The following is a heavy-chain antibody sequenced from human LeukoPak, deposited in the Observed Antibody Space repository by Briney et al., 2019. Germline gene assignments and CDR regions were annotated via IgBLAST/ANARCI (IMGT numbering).Heavy chain of an antibody. V-gene: IGHV3-66*01. CDR2: IYTGDNT. D-gene: IGHD3-10*01. CDR1: GFTVSSNY. CDR3: ATPVPHGSDPSLYYYYMDV. J-gene: IGHJ6*03. Sequence: GGSLRLSCAASGFTVSSNYMSWVRQAPGKGLEWVSIIYTGDNTFYADSVKGRFTISRDYSKNTLYLQMNSLRAEDTAVYYCATPVPHGSDPSLYYYYMDVWGKGTTVTISS.